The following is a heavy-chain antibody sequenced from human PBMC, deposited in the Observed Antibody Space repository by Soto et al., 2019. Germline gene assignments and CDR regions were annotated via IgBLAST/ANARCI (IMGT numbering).Heavy chain of an antibody. CDR2: INWNGGFT. Sequence: EVQLVESGGVVVRPGGSLRLTCAASGFTFDDHGMSWVRQPPGKGLEWVSGINWNGGFTSYADSVKGRFTISRYNAQSSLSLQMNSLRVEDTAFYYCARGTNSWPFDYWGQGTLVTVSS. CDR1: GFTFDDHG. J-gene: IGHJ4*02. CDR3: ARGTNSWPFDY. D-gene: IGHD1-26*01. V-gene: IGHV3-20*04.